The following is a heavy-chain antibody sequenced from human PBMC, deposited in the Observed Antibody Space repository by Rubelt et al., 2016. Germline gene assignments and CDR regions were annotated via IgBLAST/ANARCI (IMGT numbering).Heavy chain of an antibody. D-gene: IGHD3/OR15-3a*01. CDR3: AKDWPGTRTPGGDY. CDR2: ITSSGSDT. V-gene: IGHV3-23*04. CDR1: GFSLSDYA. J-gene: IGHJ4*02. Sequence: EVQLVESGGGLVQPGGSLRLSCAASGFSLSDYAMTWVRQAPGKGLEWVSSITSSGSDTYYADSVKGRFTISRDTSKNTLYVQMNSLRAEDTARYYCAKDWPGTRTPGGDYWGQGTLVIVSS.